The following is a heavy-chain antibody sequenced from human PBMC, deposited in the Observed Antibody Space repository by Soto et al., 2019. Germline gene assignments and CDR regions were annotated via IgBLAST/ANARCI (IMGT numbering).Heavy chain of an antibody. CDR1: GGSISSSNW. CDR2: IYHSGSP. J-gene: IGHJ5*02. CDR3: ARLIITGTGTGWFAP. Sequence: QVQLQESGPGLVKPSGTLSLTCAVSGGSISSSNWWSWVRQPPGKGLEWIGEIYHSGSPNYNPSLKRRVTISVDKSKNQFSLKLSSVTAADTAVYYCARLIITGTGTGWFAPWGQGTLVTVSS. V-gene: IGHV4-4*02. D-gene: IGHD1-1*01.